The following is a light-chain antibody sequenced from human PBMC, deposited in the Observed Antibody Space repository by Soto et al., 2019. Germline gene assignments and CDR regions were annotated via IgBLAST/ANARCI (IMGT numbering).Light chain of an antibody. V-gene: IGKV3-15*01. Sequence: EIVMTQSPATLSVSPGERATLSCRASQSVRDNLAWYQQKPGQAPRLLIYGASIRATGIPARFSGSGSGTEFTLTISSLQSEDFAVYYCQQYNNWPLTFGGGTKVEIK. CDR1: QSVRDN. CDR2: GAS. J-gene: IGKJ4*01. CDR3: QQYNNWPLT.